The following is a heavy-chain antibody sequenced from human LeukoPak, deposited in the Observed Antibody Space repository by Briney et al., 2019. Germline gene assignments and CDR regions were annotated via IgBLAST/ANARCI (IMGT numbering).Heavy chain of an antibody. CDR3: AKDYRIGYSDHFDY. CDR1: GFTFSSHA. V-gene: IGHV3-23*01. D-gene: IGHD2-21*01. Sequence: GGSLRLSCVGSGFTFSSHAMSWVRQAPEKGLEWVSGIYESGQTTHYADSVKGRFSISRDNSKNTLYLEMDSLRGEDTAIYYCAKDYRIGYSDHFDYWGRGARVPVSS. J-gene: IGHJ4*02. CDR2: IYESGQTT.